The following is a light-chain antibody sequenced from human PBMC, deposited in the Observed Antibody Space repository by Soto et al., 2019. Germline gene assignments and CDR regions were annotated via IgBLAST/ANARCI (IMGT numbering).Light chain of an antibody. Sequence: DIQMTQSPSTLSGSVGDRVTITCRASQTISSWLAWYQQKPGKAPKLLIYKASTLKSGVPSRFSGSGSGTEFTLTISSLQPDDFATYYCQHYTSYSEACGQGTKGDIK. CDR2: KAS. CDR1: QTISSW. V-gene: IGKV1-5*03. CDR3: QHYTSYSEA. J-gene: IGKJ1*01.